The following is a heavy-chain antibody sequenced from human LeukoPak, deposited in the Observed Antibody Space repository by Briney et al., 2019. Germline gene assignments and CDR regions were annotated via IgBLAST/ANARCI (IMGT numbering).Heavy chain of an antibody. V-gene: IGHV4-39*07. Sequence: SETLSLTCTVSGGSIRSSYYYWGWIRQPPGKGLEWIGSIYGSGSTYYNPSLKSRVTISVDKPKSQFSLKLTSVTAADTAIYYCARGNEYTWWQWSQGTLVTVSS. CDR2: IYGSGST. J-gene: IGHJ4*02. CDR3: ARGNEYTWWQ. CDR1: GGSIRSSYYY. D-gene: IGHD2-15*01.